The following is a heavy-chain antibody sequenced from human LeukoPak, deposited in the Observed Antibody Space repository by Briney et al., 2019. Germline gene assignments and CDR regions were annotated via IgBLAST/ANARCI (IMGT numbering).Heavy chain of an antibody. Sequence: GGSLRLSCAASGFTFSIYAMSWVRQALGKGLEWVSVIRGNSGSTYYADSVKGQFTISRDNSKNTLYLQMNSLRAEDTAIYYCAKDLYGDYGGIDYWGQGTLVTVSS. V-gene: IGHV3-23*01. CDR2: IRGNSGST. J-gene: IGHJ4*02. CDR3: AKDLYGDYGGIDY. D-gene: IGHD4-17*01. CDR1: GFTFSIYA.